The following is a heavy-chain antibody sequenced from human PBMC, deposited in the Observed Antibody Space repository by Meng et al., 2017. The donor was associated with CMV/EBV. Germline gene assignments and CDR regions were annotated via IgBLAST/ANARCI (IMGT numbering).Heavy chain of an antibody. CDR3: ARYPPKELELQGFDP. J-gene: IGHJ5*02. Sequence: SETLSLTCTVSGGSISSSSYYWGWIRQPPGKGLEWIGSIYYNGSTYYNPSLKSRVTISVDTSKNQFSLKLSSVTAADTAVYYCARYPPKELELQGFDPWGQGALVTVSS. V-gene: IGHV4-39*07. CDR2: IYYNGST. D-gene: IGHD1-7*01. CDR1: GGSISSSSYY.